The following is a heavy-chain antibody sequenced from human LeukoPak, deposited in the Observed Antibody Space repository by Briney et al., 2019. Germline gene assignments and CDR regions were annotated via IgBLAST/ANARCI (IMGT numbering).Heavy chain of an antibody. V-gene: IGHV4-34*01. CDR3: AMSRIAVAGSQTD. Sequence: KPSETLSLTCAVYGGSFSGYYWSWIRQPPGKGLEWIGEINHSGSTNYNPSLKSRVTISVDTSKNQFSLKLSSVTAEDTAVYYCAMSRIAVAGSQTDWGQGTLVTVSS. D-gene: IGHD6-19*01. CDR1: GGSFSGYY. CDR2: INHSGST. J-gene: IGHJ4*02.